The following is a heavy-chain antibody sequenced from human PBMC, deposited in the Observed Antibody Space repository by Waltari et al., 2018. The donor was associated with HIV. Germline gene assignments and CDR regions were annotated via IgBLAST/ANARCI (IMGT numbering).Heavy chain of an antibody. Sequence: EVQLVESGGGLVQPGGSLRLSCAASGFSFSTYSMSWVRQAPGKGLEWVSYISTSSSTIYYSDSVKGRFTISRDNAKNSLYLQMNSLRAEETAVYYCARDRNSRGAFEIWGQGTMVTVSS. J-gene: IGHJ3*02. CDR3: ARDRNSRGAFEI. D-gene: IGHD5-18*01. CDR1: GFSFSTYS. V-gene: IGHV3-48*01. CDR2: ISTSSSTI.